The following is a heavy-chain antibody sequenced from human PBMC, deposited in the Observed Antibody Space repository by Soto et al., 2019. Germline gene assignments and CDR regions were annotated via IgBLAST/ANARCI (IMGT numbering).Heavy chain of an antibody. V-gene: IGHV4-39*01. CDR1: GGSISSSSYY. J-gene: IGHJ5*02. CDR3: ARQDYGDYNWFDP. D-gene: IGHD4-17*01. Sequence: NPSETLSLTCTVSGGSISSSSYYWGWIRQPPGKGLEWIGSIYYSGSTYYNPSLKSRVTISVDTSKNQFSLKLSSVTAADTAVYYCARQDYGDYNWFDPWGQGTLVTVSS. CDR2: IYYSGST.